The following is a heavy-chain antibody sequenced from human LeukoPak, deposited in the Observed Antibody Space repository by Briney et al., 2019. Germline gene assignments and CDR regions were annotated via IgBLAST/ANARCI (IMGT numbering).Heavy chain of an antibody. D-gene: IGHD5/OR15-5a*01. Sequence: GGSLRLSCAASGFTFSTYWMSWVRQAPGKGLEWVASIRKEGSEKYYVDSVTGRFTISRDNAKNSLYLQMNSLRAEDTAVYYCAREGLRSPFDYWGQGTLVTVSS. J-gene: IGHJ4*02. V-gene: IGHV3-7*01. CDR2: IRKEGSEK. CDR1: GFTFSTYW. CDR3: AREGLRSPFDY.